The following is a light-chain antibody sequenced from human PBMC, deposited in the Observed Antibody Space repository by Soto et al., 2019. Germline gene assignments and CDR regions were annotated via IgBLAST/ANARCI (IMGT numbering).Light chain of an antibody. J-gene: IGLJ2*01. V-gene: IGLV1-44*01. CDR1: SSNIGSRT. Sequence: QSALTQTPSASGTPGQRITISCSGSSSNIGSRTVNWYQQFPGTAPKVLIYSNTQRPSGVPDRFSASKSGTTASLAISGLQSEDEADYYCAAWDDSLNGHVFGGGTKLTV. CDR3: AAWDDSLNGHV. CDR2: SNT.